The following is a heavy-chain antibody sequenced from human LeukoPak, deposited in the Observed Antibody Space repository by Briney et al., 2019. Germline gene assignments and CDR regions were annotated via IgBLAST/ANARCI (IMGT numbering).Heavy chain of an antibody. CDR1: GYPFITYE. Sequence: GASVKVSCKASGYPFITYEINWVRQASGQGLEWMGWVHPNSGNTAYAQKFQGRVTMTGDTSISTAYTELSSLTYEDTAVYYCTRGPRDDPWGQGTPVTVSS. V-gene: IGHV1-8*01. CDR2: VHPNSGNT. J-gene: IGHJ5*02. CDR3: TRGPRDDP.